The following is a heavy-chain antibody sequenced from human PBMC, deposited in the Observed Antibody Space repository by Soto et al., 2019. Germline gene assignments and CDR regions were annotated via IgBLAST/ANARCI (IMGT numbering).Heavy chain of an antibody. J-gene: IGHJ3*02. CDR3: AHTIDYGDYVAFDI. D-gene: IGHD4-17*01. V-gene: IGHV2-5*02. Sequence: QITLKESGPTLVKPTQTLTLTCTFSGFSLSTSGVGVGWIRQPPGKALEWLALIYWDDDKRYSPSLKSRLTITKDTSKNHVVLTMTNMDPVDTATYYCAHTIDYGDYVAFDIWGQGTMVTVSS. CDR1: GFSLSTSGVG. CDR2: IYWDDDK.